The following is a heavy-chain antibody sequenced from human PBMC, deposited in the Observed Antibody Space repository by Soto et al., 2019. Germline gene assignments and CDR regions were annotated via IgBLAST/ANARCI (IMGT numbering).Heavy chain of an antibody. Sequence: SVKVSCKASGGTFSSYTISWVRQAPGQGLEWMGRIIPILGIANYAQKFQGRVTITADKSTSTAYMELSSLRSEDTAVYYCAKGLVVVAAKTRYYYYYYMDVWGKGTTVTVSS. CDR3: AKGLVVVAAKTRYYYYYYMDV. J-gene: IGHJ6*03. V-gene: IGHV1-69*02. CDR1: GGTFSSYT. D-gene: IGHD2-15*01. CDR2: IIPILGIA.